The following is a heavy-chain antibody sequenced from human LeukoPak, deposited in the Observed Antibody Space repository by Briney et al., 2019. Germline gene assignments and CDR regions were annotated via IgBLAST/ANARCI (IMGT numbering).Heavy chain of an antibody. D-gene: IGHD3-22*01. CDR1: GFTFSSYG. Sequence: PGGSLRLSCAASGFTFSSYGMHWVREAPGKGLEWVAVISYDGSNKYYADSVKGRFTISRDNSKNTLYLQMNSLRAEDTAVYYCAEYPSYYDSSGYPVVGLVYWGQGTLVTVSS. CDR2: ISYDGSNK. V-gene: IGHV3-30*18. J-gene: IGHJ4*02. CDR3: AEYPSYYDSSGYPVVGLVY.